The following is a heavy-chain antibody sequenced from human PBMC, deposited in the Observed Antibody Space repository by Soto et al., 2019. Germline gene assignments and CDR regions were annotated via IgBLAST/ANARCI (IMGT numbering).Heavy chain of an antibody. CDR1: GYTFSGHY. V-gene: IGHV1-2*02. Sequence: QVQLVQSGAEVKKPGASVRVSCKASGYTFSGHYMHWIRQAPGQGPEWLGWINANSGDTDRAPKFQDRLTMTRDTSISTAYMERSRLRSDDTAVYYCVRGGALDGTSPPFNHWGQGTLVTVSS. J-gene: IGHJ4*02. D-gene: IGHD6-19*01. CDR2: INANSGDT. CDR3: VRGGALDGTSPPFNH.